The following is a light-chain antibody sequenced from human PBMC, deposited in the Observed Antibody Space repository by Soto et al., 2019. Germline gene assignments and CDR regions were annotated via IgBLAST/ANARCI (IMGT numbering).Light chain of an antibody. Sequence: QSVLTQPPSASGTPGQRVTISCSGSSSNIGGNTVNWYQQLPGMAPKLLIYSNNQRHSGVPDRFSGSKSGTSASLAISGLQSEDEADYYCAVWDDSLNGPVFGGGTQLTVL. V-gene: IGLV1-44*01. J-gene: IGLJ3*02. CDR3: AVWDDSLNGPV. CDR1: SSNIGGNT. CDR2: SNN.